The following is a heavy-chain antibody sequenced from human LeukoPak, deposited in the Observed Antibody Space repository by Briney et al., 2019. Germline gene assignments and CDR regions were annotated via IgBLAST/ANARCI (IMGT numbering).Heavy chain of an antibody. CDR2: ISSSSSYI. CDR3: ARESDSSSWYSGYFDY. V-gene: IGHV3-21*01. J-gene: IGHJ4*02. CDR1: GFTFSSYS. Sequence: GGSLRLSCTASGFTFSSYSMNWVRQAPGKGLEWVSSISSSSSYIYYADSVKGRFTISRDNAKNPLYLQMNSLRAEDTAVYYCARESDSSSWYSGYFDYWGQGTLVTVSS. D-gene: IGHD6-13*01.